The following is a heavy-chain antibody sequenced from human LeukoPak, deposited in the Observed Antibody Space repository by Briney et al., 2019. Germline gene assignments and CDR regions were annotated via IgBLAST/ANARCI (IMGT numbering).Heavy chain of an antibody. CDR3: AKADSSSLVHFDY. J-gene: IGHJ4*02. D-gene: IGHD6-13*01. Sequence: PGGSLRLSCAASGFTFSSYGMSWVRQAPGKGLEWVSGISGSGGSTYHADSVKGRFTISRDNSKNTLYLQMNSLRAEDTAVYYCAKADSSSLVHFDYWGQGTLVTVSS. CDR2: ISGSGGST. CDR1: GFTFSSYG. V-gene: IGHV3-23*01.